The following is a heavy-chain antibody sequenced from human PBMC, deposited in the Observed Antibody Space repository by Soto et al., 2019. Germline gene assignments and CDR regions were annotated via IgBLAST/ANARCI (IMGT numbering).Heavy chain of an antibody. V-gene: IGHV1-46*01. CDR2: INPSGGST. J-gene: IGHJ5*02. CDR1: GYTFTSYY. D-gene: IGHD3-10*01. CDR3: ARDDLWFGELLSGWFDP. Sequence: ASVKVSCKASGYTFTSYYMHWVRQAPGQGLEWMGIINPSGGSTSYAQKFQGRVTMTRDTSTSTVYMELSSLRSEDTAVYYCARDDLWFGELLSGWFDPWGQGTLVTVSS.